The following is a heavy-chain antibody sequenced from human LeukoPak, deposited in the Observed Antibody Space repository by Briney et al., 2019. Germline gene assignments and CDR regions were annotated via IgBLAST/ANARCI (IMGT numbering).Heavy chain of an antibody. CDR1: GGSISSYY. V-gene: IGHV4-59*01. CDR3: ARGFETPDYYYYYMDV. J-gene: IGHJ6*03. D-gene: IGHD3-10*01. Sequence: SETLSLTCTVSGGSISSYYWSWIRQPPGKGLEWIGYIYYSGSTNYNPSLKSRVTISVDTSKNQFSLKLSSVTAADTAVYYCARGFETPDYYYYYMDVWGEGTTVTVSS. CDR2: IYYSGST.